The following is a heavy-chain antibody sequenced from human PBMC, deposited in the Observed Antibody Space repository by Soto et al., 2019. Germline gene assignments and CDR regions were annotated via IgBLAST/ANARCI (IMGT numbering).Heavy chain of an antibody. CDR3: AADTERDWLLSYYYYGMDV. Sequence: VASVKVSCKASGYTFTSYGISWVRQAPGQGLEWMGWISAYNGNTNYAQKLQGRVTMTTDTSTSTAYMELRSLRSDDTAVYYCAADTERDWLLSYYYYGMDVWGQGTTVTVSS. CDR2: ISAYNGNT. J-gene: IGHJ6*02. D-gene: IGHD3-9*01. CDR1: GYTFTSYG. V-gene: IGHV1-18*01.